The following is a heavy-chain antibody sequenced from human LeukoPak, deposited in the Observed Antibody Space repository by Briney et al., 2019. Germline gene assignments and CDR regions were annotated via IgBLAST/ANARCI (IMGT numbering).Heavy chain of an antibody. Sequence: PGGSLRLSCAASGFTFSSYWMSWVRQAPGRGLEWVANIKQDGSEKYYVDSVKDRFTISRDNAKNSLCLQMNSLRAEDTAVYYCARDRLRGEFDYWGLGTLVTVSS. CDR2: IKQDGSEK. D-gene: IGHD3-16*01. CDR1: GFTFSSYW. V-gene: IGHV3-7*01. J-gene: IGHJ4*02. CDR3: ARDRLRGEFDY.